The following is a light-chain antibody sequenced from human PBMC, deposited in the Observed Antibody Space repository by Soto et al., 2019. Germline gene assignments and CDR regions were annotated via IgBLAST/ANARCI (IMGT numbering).Light chain of an antibody. Sequence: QLVLIQPPSASGTPGQTVTISSSGSSSNIGTNYVSWYQQLPGTAPKLLIYGNNQRPSGVPDRFSGSRSGTSASLAISGLRSEDEADYYCAAWDDSLSGVVFGGGTKVTVL. V-gene: IGLV1-47*01. J-gene: IGLJ3*02. CDR2: GNN. CDR3: AAWDDSLSGVV. CDR1: SSNIGTNY.